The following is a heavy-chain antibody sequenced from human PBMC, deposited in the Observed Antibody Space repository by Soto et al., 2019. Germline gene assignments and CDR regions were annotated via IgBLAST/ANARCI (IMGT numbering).Heavy chain of an antibody. D-gene: IGHD6-13*01. CDR1: GCTFSSYT. CDR2: IMPILGIA. CDR3: AIRDSSSWFHFDY. J-gene: IGHJ4*02. Sequence: QVKLVQSGAEVKKPGSSVKFSCKASGCTFSSYTISWVRQAPGQGLEWMVRIMPILGIANYAQKFQGSVTITADKSTSTVYMELSSLRSEDAAVCYCAIRDSSSWFHFDYWGQGTLVTVSS. V-gene: IGHV1-69*02.